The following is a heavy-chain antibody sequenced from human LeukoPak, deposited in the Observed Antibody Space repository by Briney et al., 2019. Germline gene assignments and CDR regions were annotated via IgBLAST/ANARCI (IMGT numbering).Heavy chain of an antibody. D-gene: IGHD4-17*01. CDR2: INPNSGGT. CDR1: GYTFTGYY. J-gene: IGHJ6*02. Sequence: ASVKVSRKASGYTFTGYYMHWVRQAPGQGLEWMGWINPNSGGTNYAQKFQGWVTMTRDTSISTAYMELSRLRSDDTAVYYCAISTVTTRSGYYYYGMDVWGQGTTVTVSS. V-gene: IGHV1-2*04. CDR3: AISTVTTRSGYYYYGMDV.